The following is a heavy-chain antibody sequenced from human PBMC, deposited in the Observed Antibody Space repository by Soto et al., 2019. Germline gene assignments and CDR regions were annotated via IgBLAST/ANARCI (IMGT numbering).Heavy chain of an antibody. CDR3: AREYFDIPLDS. V-gene: IGHV1-18*04. CDR1: GYTFTSYG. Sequence: ASVKVSCKASGYTFTSYGVSWVRQAPGQGLEWMAWISAHNGNTDFAQKFQGRVTLTTDASTSTAYMELRGLTSDDTALYYCAREYFDIPLDSWGQGTLVTVSS. CDR2: ISAHNGNT. J-gene: IGHJ4*02. D-gene: IGHD3-9*01.